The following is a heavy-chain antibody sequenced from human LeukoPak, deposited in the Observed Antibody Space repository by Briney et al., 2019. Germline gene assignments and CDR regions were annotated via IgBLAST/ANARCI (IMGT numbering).Heavy chain of an antibody. CDR2: ISSSSSYI. D-gene: IGHD6-13*01. V-gene: IGHV3-21*01. J-gene: IGHJ4*02. CDR3: ARDGDSSLNFDY. CDR1: GFTFSSYS. Sequence: GSLRLSCAASGFTFSSYSMNWVRQAPGKGLEWVSTISSSSSYIYYADSVKGRFTISRDNAKNSLYLQMNSLRAEDTAVYYCARDGDSSLNFDYWGQGTLVTVSS.